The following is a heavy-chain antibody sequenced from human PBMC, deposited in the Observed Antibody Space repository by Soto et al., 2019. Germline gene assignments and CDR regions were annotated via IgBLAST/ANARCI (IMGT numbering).Heavy chain of an antibody. J-gene: IGHJ6*02. Sequence: QVQLVQSAGEVKKPGASVKVSCKASGYSFTSYGISWVRRAPGQGLEWMGWISPYNGHTQFVERFQGRVTMTTDTSTKTDYMELRNLRSDDTAHYYCARELTIVPATHPRLENYGMDVWGQGTTVIVSS. CDR1: GYSFTSYG. CDR2: ISPYNGHT. D-gene: IGHD2-2*01. CDR3: ARELTIVPATHPRLENYGMDV. V-gene: IGHV1-18*01.